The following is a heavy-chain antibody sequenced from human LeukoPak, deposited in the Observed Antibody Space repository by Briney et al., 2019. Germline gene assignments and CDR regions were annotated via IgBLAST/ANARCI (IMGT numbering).Heavy chain of an antibody. CDR2: ISWNSGSI. Sequence: GGSLRLSCAASGFTFDDYAMHWVRQAPGKGLEWVSGISWNSGSIGYADSVKGRFTISRDNAKNSLYLQMNSLRAEDTALYYCAKDAFASDVNWFYPWGQGTLVTLSP. J-gene: IGHJ5*02. D-gene: IGHD3-3*01. V-gene: IGHV3-9*01. CDR3: AKDAFASDVNWFYP. CDR1: GFTFDDYA.